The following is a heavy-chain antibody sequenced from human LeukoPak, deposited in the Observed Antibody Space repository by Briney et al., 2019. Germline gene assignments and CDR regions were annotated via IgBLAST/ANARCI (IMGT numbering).Heavy chain of an antibody. V-gene: IGHV4-59*01. CDR2: IYYSGST. D-gene: IGHD3-22*01. J-gene: IGHJ4*02. CDR3: ARLPYYYDSSGYYCLDY. CDR1: GGSISSYY. Sequence: SETLSLTCTVSGGSISSYYWSWIRQPPGKGLEWIGYIYYSGSTNYNPSLKSRVTISVDTSKNQFSLKLSSVTAADTAVYYCARLPYYYDSSGYYCLDYWGQGTLVTVSS.